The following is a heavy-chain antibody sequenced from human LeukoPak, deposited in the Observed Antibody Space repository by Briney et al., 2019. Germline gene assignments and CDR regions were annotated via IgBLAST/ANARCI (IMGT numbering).Heavy chain of an antibody. CDR2: IHYSGST. J-gene: IGHJ6*02. CDR1: GGSISNSY. D-gene: IGHD2-8*02. CDR3: ARLSPLVSISTYHYHPLDV. Sequence: SETLSLTCTVSGGSISNSYWSWIRQPPGKGLEWIGFIHYSGSTNYNPSLKSRVAISVDTSKNQFSLRVTSVTAADTAVYYCARLSPLVSISTYHYHPLDVWGQGTTVTVS. V-gene: IGHV4-59*08.